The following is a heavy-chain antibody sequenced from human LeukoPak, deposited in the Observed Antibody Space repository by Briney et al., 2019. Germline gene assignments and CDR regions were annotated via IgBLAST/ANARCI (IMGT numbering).Heavy chain of an antibody. Sequence: PGGSLRLSCAASGFTFSNYAMHWVRQAPGKGLEWVAVISYDGSNKFYADSVKGRFTISRDNSKNTLYLQMNSLRAEDTAVYSCATEEITVTGNTNPTVYYYGMDVWGQGTTVTVSS. J-gene: IGHJ6*02. D-gene: IGHD6-19*01. V-gene: IGHV3-30-3*01. CDR2: ISYDGSNK. CDR3: ATEEITVTGNTNPTVYYYGMDV. CDR1: GFTFSNYA.